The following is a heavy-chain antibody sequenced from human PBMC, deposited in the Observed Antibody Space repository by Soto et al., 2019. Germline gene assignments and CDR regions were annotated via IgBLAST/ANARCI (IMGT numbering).Heavy chain of an antibody. J-gene: IGHJ6*02. D-gene: IGHD5-18*01. CDR1: GFTFSSNA. CDR3: AKEVAAMVTAYYSGMDV. CDR2: ISGSGGST. Sequence: VGSLRLSCAASGFTFSSNAMSWVRQAPGKGLEWVSVISGSGGSTYYADSVKGRFTISRDNSKNTLYLQMNSLRVEDTAVYYCAKEVAAMVTAYYSGMDVWGQGTTVTVSS. V-gene: IGHV3-23*01.